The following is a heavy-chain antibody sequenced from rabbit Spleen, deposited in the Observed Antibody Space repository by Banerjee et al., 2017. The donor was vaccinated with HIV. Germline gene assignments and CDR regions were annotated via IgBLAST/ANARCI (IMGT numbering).Heavy chain of an antibody. CDR2: IGHIFGNT. CDR1: GFDFNNYG. Sequence: QEQLVESGGGLVQPGGSLKLSCKASGFDFNNYGVSWVRQAPGKGMEWNGYIGHIFGNTYYANWVNGRITISNHNDQSTMALKMASLTAADTATYFCAREVFDGADADVNLWGQGTLVTV. J-gene: IGHJ3*01. CDR3: AREVFDGADADVNL. D-gene: IGHD6-1*01. V-gene: IGHV1S47*01.